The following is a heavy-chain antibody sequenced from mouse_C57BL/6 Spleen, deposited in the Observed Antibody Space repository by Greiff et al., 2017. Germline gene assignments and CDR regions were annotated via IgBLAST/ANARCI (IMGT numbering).Heavy chain of an antibody. D-gene: IGHD2-1*01. CDR3: ARADGNYVNLYFDV. CDR1: GYTFTSYW. J-gene: IGHJ1*03. Sequence: QVPLQQPGAELVLPGASVKLSCKASGYTFTSYWMHLVKQRPGQGLELIGELDPSDSYTNYNQKVKGKSTLTVDKSSSTAYMQLSSLTSEDSAVSYCARADGNYVNLYFDVWGTGTTVTVSS. CDR2: LDPSDSYT. V-gene: IGHV1-69*01.